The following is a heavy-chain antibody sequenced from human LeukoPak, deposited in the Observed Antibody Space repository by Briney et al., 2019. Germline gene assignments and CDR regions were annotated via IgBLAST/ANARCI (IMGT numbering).Heavy chain of an antibody. CDR3: ARHSSSWYGINWFDP. D-gene: IGHD6-13*01. CDR2: IYHSVST. CDR1: GYSISSGYY. Sequence: SETLSLTCAVSGYSISSGYYWGWIRQPPGKGLEWIGSIYHSVSTYYNPSLKSRVTISVDTSKNQFSLKLSSVTAADTAVYYCARHSSSWYGINWFDPWGQGTLVTVSS. V-gene: IGHV4-38-2*01. J-gene: IGHJ5*02.